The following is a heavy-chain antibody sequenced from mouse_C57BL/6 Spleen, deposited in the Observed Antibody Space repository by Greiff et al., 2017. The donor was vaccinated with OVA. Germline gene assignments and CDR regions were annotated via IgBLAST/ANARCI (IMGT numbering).Heavy chain of an antibody. V-gene: IGHV1-82*01. Sequence: QVQLQQSGPELVKPGASVKISCKASGYAFSSSWMNWVKQRPGKGLEWIGRIYPGDGGTNYNGTFKGKATLTADKSSSTAYMQLSSLTSEDSAVYFCARYRTERYFGVRGTTTTVTVSS. D-gene: IGHD4-1*01. J-gene: IGHJ1*03. CDR2: IYPGDGGT. CDR3: ARYRTERYFGV. CDR1: GYAFSSSW.